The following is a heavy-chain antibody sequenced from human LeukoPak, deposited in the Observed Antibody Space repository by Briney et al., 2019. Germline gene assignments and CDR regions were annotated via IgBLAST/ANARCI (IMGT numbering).Heavy chain of an antibody. Sequence: PSETLSLTCTVSGGSISSSSYYWGWIRQPPGKGLEWIGNIYFSRSTYYTPSLRSRVTISVDTSKNQFSLKLSSVTAADTAVYYCARHVCSGGSCCADYWGQGTLVTVSS. J-gene: IGHJ4*02. D-gene: IGHD2-15*01. CDR3: ARHVCSGGSCCADY. CDR1: GGSISSSSYY. V-gene: IGHV4-39*01. CDR2: IYFSRST.